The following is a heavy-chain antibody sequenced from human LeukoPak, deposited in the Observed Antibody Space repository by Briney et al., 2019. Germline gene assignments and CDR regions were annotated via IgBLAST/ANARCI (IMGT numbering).Heavy chain of an antibody. CDR2: FKSKTNTETT. J-gene: IGHJ6*03. V-gene: IGHV3-15*01. D-gene: IGHD3-22*01. CDR1: GFPFSNAG. Sequence: KPGGSFRPSCAASGFPFSNAGMRGVRQARGRGQGWVGRFKSKTNTETTDYAAPVTGRFTISRYDSKNTLYLQMNSLKTEDTAVYYCTTSSHSSGYYYYYYYYMDVWGKGTTVTVSS. CDR3: TTSSHSSGYYYYYYYYMDV.